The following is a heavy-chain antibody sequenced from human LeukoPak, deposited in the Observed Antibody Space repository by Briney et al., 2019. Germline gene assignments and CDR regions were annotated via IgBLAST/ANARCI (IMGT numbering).Heavy chain of an antibody. D-gene: IGHD2-15*01. J-gene: IGHJ6*03. V-gene: IGHV3-48*03. CDR3: ARDEVVANADYYYYYMDV. CDR2: ISSSGSTI. Sequence: GGSLRLSCAASGSTFSSYEMNWVRQAPGKGLEWVSYISSSGSTIYYADSVKGRFTISRDNAKNSLYLQMNSLRAEDTAVYYCARDEVVANADYYYYYMDVWGKGTTVTVSS. CDR1: GSTFSSYE.